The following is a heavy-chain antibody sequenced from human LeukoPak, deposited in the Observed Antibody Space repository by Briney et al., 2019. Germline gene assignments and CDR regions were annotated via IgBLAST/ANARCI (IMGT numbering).Heavy chain of an antibody. CDR2: IIPILGTA. Sequence: ASVKVSFKVSGYTLTELSMHWVRPAPGKGIEWMEGIIPILGTANYAQNFQGRVTITADESTSTAYMELSSLRSEDTAVYSGARWDIVVVAGVGYYMDVWGKGTTVTVSS. V-gene: IGHV1-69*13. D-gene: IGHD2-2*01. CDR3: ARWDIVVVAGVGYYMDV. CDR1: GYTLTELS. J-gene: IGHJ6*03.